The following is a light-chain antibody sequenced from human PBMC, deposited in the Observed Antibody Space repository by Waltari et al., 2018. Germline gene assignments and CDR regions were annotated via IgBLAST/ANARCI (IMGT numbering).Light chain of an antibody. Sequence: DIVMTQTPLSLPITPGEPASISCRSSQSLLHSNGNTYLHWYLQKPGQSPQLLIYGGSNRASGVPDRFSGSGSGTDFTLKISEVEAEDVGVYYCVQAIAFPYSFGQGTKVEIK. V-gene: IGKV2-40*01. CDR1: QSLLHSNGNTY. CDR2: GGS. J-gene: IGKJ2*03. CDR3: VQAIAFPYS.